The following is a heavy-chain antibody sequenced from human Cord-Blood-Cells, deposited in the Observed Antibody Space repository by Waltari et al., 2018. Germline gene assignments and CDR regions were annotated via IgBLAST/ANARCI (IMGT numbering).Heavy chain of an antibody. J-gene: IGHJ4*02. CDR3: ASAQPRSYDFWSGYYDY. Sequence: EVQRVESGGGLIQPGGSLRLSCAASGFTVSSNYMSWVRQAPGKGLEWVSVIYSGGSTYYADSVKGRFTISRDNSKNTLYLQMNSLRAEDTAVYYCASAQPRSYDFWSGYYDYWGQGTLVTVSS. D-gene: IGHD3-3*01. V-gene: IGHV3-53*01. CDR2: IYSGGST. CDR1: GFTVSSNY.